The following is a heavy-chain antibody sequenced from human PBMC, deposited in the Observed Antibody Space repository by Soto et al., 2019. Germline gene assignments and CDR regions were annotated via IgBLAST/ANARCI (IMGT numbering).Heavy chain of an antibody. J-gene: IGHJ6*03. CDR1: GFTFSSYA. D-gene: IGHD2-15*01. CDR2: ISGSGGST. Sequence: EVQLLESGGGLVQPGGSLRLSCAASGFTFSSYAMSWVRQAPGKGLEWVSAISGSGGSTYYADSVKGRFTISRDNSKNTLYLQINSLRAEDTAVYYCARRISGYYYYMDVWGKGTTVTVSS. V-gene: IGHV3-23*01. CDR3: ARRISGYYYYMDV.